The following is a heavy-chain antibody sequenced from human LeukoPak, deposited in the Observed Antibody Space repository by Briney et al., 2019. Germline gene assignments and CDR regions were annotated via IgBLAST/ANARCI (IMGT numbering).Heavy chain of an antibody. Sequence: SETLSLTCAVYGGSFSGYYWSWIRQPPGKGLEWIEEINHSGSTNYNPSLKSRVTISVDTSKNQFSLKLSSVTAADTAVYYCASRRGNYYYYYMDVWGKGTTVTVSS. V-gene: IGHV4-34*01. J-gene: IGHJ6*03. D-gene: IGHD3-10*01. CDR3: ASRRGNYYYYYMDV. CDR1: GGSFSGYY. CDR2: INHSGST.